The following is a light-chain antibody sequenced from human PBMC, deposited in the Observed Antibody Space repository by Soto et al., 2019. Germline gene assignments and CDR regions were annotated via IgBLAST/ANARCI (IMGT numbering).Light chain of an antibody. Sequence: DIQMTQSPSTLSASIGDRVTITCRASQSISSWLAWYQQKPGKAPKLLIYMASNLQSGVPSRFSGSGSGTEFTLTISSLQPDDFATYYCQHYNDYSRIFDQGTKVEIK. V-gene: IGKV1-5*03. J-gene: IGKJ1*01. CDR3: QHYNDYSRI. CDR2: MAS. CDR1: QSISSW.